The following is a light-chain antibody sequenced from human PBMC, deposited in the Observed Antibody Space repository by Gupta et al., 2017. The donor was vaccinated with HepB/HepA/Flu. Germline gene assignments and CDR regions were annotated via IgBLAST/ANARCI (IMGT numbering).Light chain of an antibody. CDR2: KAS. CDR1: QNIISW. CDR3: QQHDSYPKT. J-gene: IGKJ1*01. V-gene: IGKV1-5*03. Sequence: DIQMTQSPSTLSASVGDRVTITCRASQNIISWLAWYQQKPGKAPKLLIYKASSLESGVPSRFSGSGSGTEFTLTINSLQPDDFATYYCQQHDSYPKTFAQGTKVEIK.